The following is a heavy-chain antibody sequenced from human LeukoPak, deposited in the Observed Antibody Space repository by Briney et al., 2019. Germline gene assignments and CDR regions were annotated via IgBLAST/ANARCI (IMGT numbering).Heavy chain of an antibody. V-gene: IGHV1-69*04. Sequence: ASVKVSRKASGGTFNNYAINWVRQAPGQGLEWMGRIIPILGVPDYAQRFQGRVTITADISTTTAYMELSSLRSEDTAVYYCARGRYYGSGTYYLDAAYWGQGTLVTVSS. CDR2: IIPILGVP. D-gene: IGHD3-10*01. CDR3: ARGRYYGSGTYYLDAAY. J-gene: IGHJ4*02. CDR1: GGTFNNYA.